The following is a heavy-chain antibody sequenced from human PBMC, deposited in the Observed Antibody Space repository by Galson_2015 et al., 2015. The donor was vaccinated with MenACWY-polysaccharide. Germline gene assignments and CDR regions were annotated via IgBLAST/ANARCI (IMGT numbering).Heavy chain of an antibody. CDR1: GFTFSSYS. V-gene: IGHV3-48*02. CDR3: ARVLKGLVGATPDY. D-gene: IGHD1-26*01. CDR2: ISSGGTI. Sequence: SLRLSCAASGFTFSSYSMSWVRQAPGKGLEWVSYISSGGTIYYADSVKGRFTISRDNANNSLYLQMNSLRDDDTAVYYCARVLKGLVGATPDYWGQGTLVTVSS. J-gene: IGHJ4*02.